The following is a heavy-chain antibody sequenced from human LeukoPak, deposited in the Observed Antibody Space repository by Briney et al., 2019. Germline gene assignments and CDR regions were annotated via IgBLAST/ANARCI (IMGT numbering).Heavy chain of an antibody. CDR1: GYTFTGYY. Sequence: ASVKVSCKASGYTFTGYYMHWVRQAPGQGLEWMGWISPSGGTDYAQKFQGRVTMTRDTSITTAYMELDSLRSDDTAVYYCARDHYYTSGSPSFDYWGQGTLVTVSS. CDR2: ISPSGGT. D-gene: IGHD3-10*01. CDR3: ARDHYYTSGSPSFDY. J-gene: IGHJ4*02. V-gene: IGHV1-2*02.